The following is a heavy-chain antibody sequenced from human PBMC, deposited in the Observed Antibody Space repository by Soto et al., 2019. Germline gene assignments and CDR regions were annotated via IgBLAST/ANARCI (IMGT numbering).Heavy chain of an antibody. CDR3: ARVDYDFWSGYYTSPAQADYGMDV. CDR1: GYTFTIYA. J-gene: IGHJ6*02. V-gene: IGHV1-3*01. CDR2: INAGNGNT. Sequence: ASVKVSCKASGYTFTIYAMHWVRQAPGQRLEWMGWINAGNGNTKYSQKFQGRVTITRDTSASTAYMELSSLRSEDTAVYYCARVDYDFWSGYYTSPAQADYGMDVWGQGTTVTVSS. D-gene: IGHD3-3*01.